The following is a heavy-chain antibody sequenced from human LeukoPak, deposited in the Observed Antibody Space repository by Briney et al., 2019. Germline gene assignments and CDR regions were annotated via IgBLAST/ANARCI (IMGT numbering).Heavy chain of an antibody. Sequence: SETLSLTCTVSGGSISSYYWSWIRQPPGKGLEWIGYIYYSGSTNYNPSLKSRVTISVDTSTTQFSLKLSSVTAADTAVYSCARLVTRTGYSSGWPARYENYFDYWGQGTLVTVSS. CDR1: GGSISSYY. V-gene: IGHV4-59*08. D-gene: IGHD6-19*01. CDR3: ARLVTRTGYSSGWPARYENYFDY. J-gene: IGHJ4*02. CDR2: IYYSGST.